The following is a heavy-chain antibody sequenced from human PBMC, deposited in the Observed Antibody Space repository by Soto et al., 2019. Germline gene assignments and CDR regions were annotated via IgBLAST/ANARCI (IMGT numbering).Heavy chain of an antibody. CDR1: GFTFSSYG. CDR3: ARERGNTQQLGPFDY. CDR2: IWYDGSNK. J-gene: IGHJ4*02. Sequence: QVQLVESGGGVVQPGRSLRLSCAASGFTFSSYGMHWVRQAPGKGLEWVAVIWYDGSNKYYADSVKGRFTISRDNSXXTLYLQMNSLRAEDTAVYYCARERGNTQQLGPFDYWGQGTLVTVSS. D-gene: IGHD6-13*01. V-gene: IGHV3-33*01.